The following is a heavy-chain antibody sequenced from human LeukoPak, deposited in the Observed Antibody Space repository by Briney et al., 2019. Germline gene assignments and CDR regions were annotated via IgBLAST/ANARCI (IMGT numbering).Heavy chain of an antibody. V-gene: IGHV4-34*01. CDR3: ARVLRAFDI. J-gene: IGHJ3*02. CDR1: GGSFSGYY. CDR2: INHSGST. Sequence: SDTLSLTCAVYGGSFSGYYWSWIRQPPGKGLEWIGEINHSGSTNYNPSLKSRVTISADTSKNQFSLKLSSVTAADTAVYYCARVLRAFDIWGQGTMVTVSS.